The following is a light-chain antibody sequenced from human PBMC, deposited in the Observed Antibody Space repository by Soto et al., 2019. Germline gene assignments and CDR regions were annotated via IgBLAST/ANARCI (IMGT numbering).Light chain of an antibody. Sequence: SALTQPRSVSGSPGQSVTISCNGTNSDVGTFYFVSWYQQYPDKGPKLIIYDVTERPSGVPDRFSGSKSGNTASLTISGLQAEDEADYYCCSYAGSYTYVFGSGTKVTVL. CDR2: DVT. CDR3: CSYAGSYTYV. V-gene: IGLV2-11*01. CDR1: NSDVGTFYF. J-gene: IGLJ1*01.